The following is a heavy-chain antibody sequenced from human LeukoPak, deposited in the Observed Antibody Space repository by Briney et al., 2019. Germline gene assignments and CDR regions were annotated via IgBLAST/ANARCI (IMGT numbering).Heavy chain of an antibody. Sequence: GGSLRLSCAASGFSFSDYYMTWIRQAPGKGLEWISHIGSSGSTIYYADSMKGRFTISRDNTKKSLYLQMNSLVAEDTAVYYCARALWLGEGFFDYWGQGTPVTVSS. CDR3: ARALWLGEGFFDY. D-gene: IGHD3-10*01. CDR2: IGSSGSTI. V-gene: IGHV3-11*04. CDR1: GFSFSDYY. J-gene: IGHJ4*02.